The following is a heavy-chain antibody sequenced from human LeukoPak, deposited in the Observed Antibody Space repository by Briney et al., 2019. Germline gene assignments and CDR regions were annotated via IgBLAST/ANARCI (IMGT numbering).Heavy chain of an antibody. D-gene: IGHD2-2*01. CDR2: IIPIFGTA. CDR1: GGTFSSYA. J-gene: IGHJ5*02. Sequence: SVKVSCKASGGTFSSYAISWVRQAPGHGLEWMGGIIPIFGTANYAQKFQGRVTITADESTSTAYMELSGLRSEDTAVYYCARVPNYCSSTSCFYNWFDPWGQGTLVAVSS. V-gene: IGHV1-69*13. CDR3: ARVPNYCSSTSCFYNWFDP.